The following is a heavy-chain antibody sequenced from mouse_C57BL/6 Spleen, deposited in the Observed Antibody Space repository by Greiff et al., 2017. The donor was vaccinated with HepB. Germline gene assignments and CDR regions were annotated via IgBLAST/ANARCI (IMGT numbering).Heavy chain of an antibody. V-gene: IGHV1-61*01. Sequence: VQLQQPGAELVRPGSSVKLSCKASGYTFTSYWMDWVKQRPGQGLEWIGNIYPSDSETHYNQKFKDKATLTVDKSSSTAYMQLSSLTSEDSAVYYCARGNGQNYFDYWGQGTTLTVSS. CDR1: GYTFTSYW. CDR2: IYPSDSET. D-gene: IGHD1-1*02. J-gene: IGHJ2*01. CDR3: ARGNGQNYFDY.